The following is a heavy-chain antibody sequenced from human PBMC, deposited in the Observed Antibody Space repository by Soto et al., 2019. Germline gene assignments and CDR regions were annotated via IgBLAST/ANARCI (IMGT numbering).Heavy chain of an antibody. CDR2: IYHSGST. J-gene: IGHJ6*03. CDR3: ARVERGRDFWSGYWVYYYMDV. CDR1: SGSISSSNW. V-gene: IGHV4-4*02. D-gene: IGHD3-3*01. Sequence: SETLSLTCAVSSGSISSSNWWSWVRQPPGKGLEWIGEIYHSGSTNYNPSLKSRVTISVDKSKNQFSLKLSSVTAADTAVYYCARVERGRDFWSGYWVYYYMDVWGKGTTVTVSS.